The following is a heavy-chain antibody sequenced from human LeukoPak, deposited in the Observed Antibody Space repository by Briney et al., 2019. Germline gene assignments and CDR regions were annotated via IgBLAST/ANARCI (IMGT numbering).Heavy chain of an antibody. CDR3: ARPSGPPYYDILSDPWVDY. CDR2: IYYSGIT. V-gene: IGHV4-39*01. Sequence: PSETLSLTCSVSDGSISSRNYYSGWIRQPPGKGLEGIGTIYYSGITYSNPSLKTRVTISVDTSKHQSSQKLSSVTAAERGVYYWARPSGPPYYDILSDPWVDYWGQGALVTVSS. D-gene: IGHD3-9*01. CDR1: DGSISSRNYY. J-gene: IGHJ4*02.